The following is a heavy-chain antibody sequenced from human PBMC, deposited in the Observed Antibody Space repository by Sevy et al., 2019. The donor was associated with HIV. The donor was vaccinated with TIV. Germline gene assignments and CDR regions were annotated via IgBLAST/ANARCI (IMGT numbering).Heavy chain of an antibody. CDR3: ARGNSGSFDY. Sequence: GGSLRLSCAASGFSFSSYWMHWVRQAPGKGLEWVATIKQDESEKYYAASVKGRFPISRDNAKNSVYLQMNSLRPEDTAIYYCARGNSGSFDYWGQGTLVTLS. CDR1: GFSFSSYW. CDR2: IKQDESEK. D-gene: IGHD3-22*01. V-gene: IGHV3-7*03. J-gene: IGHJ4*02.